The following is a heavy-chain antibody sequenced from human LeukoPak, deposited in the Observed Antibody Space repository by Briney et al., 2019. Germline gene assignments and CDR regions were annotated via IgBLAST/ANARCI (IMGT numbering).Heavy chain of an antibody. CDR3: ARSRVPAALVYYFDY. D-gene: IGHD2-2*01. CDR1: GGTFSSYA. V-gene: IGHV1-69*05. J-gene: IGHJ4*02. CDR2: IIPIFGTA. Sequence: ASVKVSCKASGGTFSSYAISWVRQAPGQGLEWMGGIIPIFGTANYAQKFQGRVTITTDESTSTAYMELSSLRSEDTAVYYCARSRVPAALVYYFDYWGQGTLVTVSS.